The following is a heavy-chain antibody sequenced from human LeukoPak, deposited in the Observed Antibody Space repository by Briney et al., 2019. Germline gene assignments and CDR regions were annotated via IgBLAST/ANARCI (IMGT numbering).Heavy chain of an antibody. CDR3: ARIAAAGTCVDY. Sequence: SETLSLTCTVSGGSISSYYWSWIRQPPGKGLEWIGYIYYSGSTNYNPSLKSRVTISVDTSKNQFSLKLSSVTAADTAVYYCARIAAAGTCVDYWGQGTLVTVSS. CDR2: IYYSGST. J-gene: IGHJ4*02. V-gene: IGHV4-59*08. CDR1: GGSISSYY. D-gene: IGHD6-13*01.